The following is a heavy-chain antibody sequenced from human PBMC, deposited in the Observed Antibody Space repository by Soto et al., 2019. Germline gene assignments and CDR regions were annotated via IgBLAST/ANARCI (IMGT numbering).Heavy chain of an antibody. CDR2: ISYTAGT. CDR3: ARVFGAYWYFDY. V-gene: IGHV4-59*01. J-gene: IGHJ4*02. D-gene: IGHD3-16*01. CDR1: GDSIRSYY. Sequence: QVQLQESGPGLVKPSETLSLTCTVSGDSIRSYYWTWVRQPPGKGLEWIGYISYTAGTNYNPSLKNRVTLSIDTSENQFSLKLNSVTAADTAVYYCARVFGAYWYFDYWGQGTLVAVSS.